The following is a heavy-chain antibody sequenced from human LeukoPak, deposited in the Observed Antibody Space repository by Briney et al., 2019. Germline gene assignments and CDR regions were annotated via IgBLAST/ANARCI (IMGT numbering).Heavy chain of an antibody. V-gene: IGHV3-7*04. J-gene: IGHJ4*02. CDR1: GFTFSSYS. Sequence: GGSLRLSCAASGFTFSSYSMSWVRQAPGKGLEWVASIKPDGSEKFYVDSVKGRFTVSRDNAKNSLYLQMNSLRVEDTAVYFCTRGSTGYWGQGTLVTVSS. D-gene: IGHD1-1*01. CDR3: TRGSTGY. CDR2: IKPDGSEK.